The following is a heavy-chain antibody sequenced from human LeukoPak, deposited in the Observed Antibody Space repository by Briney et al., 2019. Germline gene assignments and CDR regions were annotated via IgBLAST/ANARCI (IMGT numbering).Heavy chain of an antibody. D-gene: IGHD2-2*01. Sequence: SETLSLTCAVSGGSFSGYYWSWIRQPPGKGLEWIGEINHSGSTNYNPSLKSRVTISVDTSKNQFSLKLSSVTAEDTAVYYCARTVVPAVPDDYWGQGTLVTVSS. CDR1: GGSFSGYY. CDR3: ARTVVPAVPDDY. V-gene: IGHV4-34*01. CDR2: INHSGST. J-gene: IGHJ4*02.